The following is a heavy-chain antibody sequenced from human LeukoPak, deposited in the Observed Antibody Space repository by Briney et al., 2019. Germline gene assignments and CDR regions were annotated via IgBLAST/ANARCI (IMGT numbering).Heavy chain of an antibody. J-gene: IGHJ4*02. V-gene: IGHV4-34*01. D-gene: IGHD2-15*01. CDR3: ASRAFYCSGGSCYLLYFDY. Sequence: SDTLSLTCAAYGGTFSGYYWSWIRQPPGQGLEWIGEINPSGSTTYNPSIKSRVTISVDTSKNQFSLKLSSVTAAGTAVYYCASRAFYCSGGSCYLLYFDYWGQGTLVTVSS. CDR2: INPSGST. CDR1: GGTFSGYY.